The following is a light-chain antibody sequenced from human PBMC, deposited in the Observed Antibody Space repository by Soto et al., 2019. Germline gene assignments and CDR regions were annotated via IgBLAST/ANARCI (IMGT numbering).Light chain of an antibody. V-gene: IGKV3-20*01. CDR1: QTVSNNY. CDR3: QQYGSSPRT. Sequence: ETVLTQSPGSLSLSLEDRATLSCRASQTVSNNYLAWYQQKPGQAPRLLIYGTSNRATGIPDRFSGSGSGTDFTLTISRLEPEDFAVYYCQQYGSSPRTFGQGTRLEIK. CDR2: GTS. J-gene: IGKJ5*01.